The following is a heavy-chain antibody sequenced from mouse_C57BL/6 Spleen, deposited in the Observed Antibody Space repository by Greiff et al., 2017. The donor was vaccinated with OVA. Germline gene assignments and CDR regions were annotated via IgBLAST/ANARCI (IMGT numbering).Heavy chain of an antibody. V-gene: IGHV1-26*01. CDR3: ARSTYYFDY. J-gene: IGHJ2*01. CDR1: GYTFTDYY. Sequence: EVQLQQSGPELVKPGASVKISCKASGYTFTDYYMNWVKQSHGKSLEWIGDINPNNGGTSYNQKFKGKATLTVDKSSSTAYMELRSLTSEDSAVYYCARSTYYFDYWGQGTTLTVSS. CDR2: INPNNGGT.